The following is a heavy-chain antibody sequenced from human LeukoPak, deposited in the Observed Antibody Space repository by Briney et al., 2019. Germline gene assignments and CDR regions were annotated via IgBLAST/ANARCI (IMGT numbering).Heavy chain of an antibody. CDR3: ARSDLRSSRLGGDYNY. Sequence: ASVKVSCKASGYTFVGYYIHLVRQAPGQGLEWMGWISAYNGNTNYAQKLQGRVTMTTDTSTSTAYMELRSLRSDDTAVYYCARSDLRSSRLGGDYNYWGQGTLVTVSS. J-gene: IGHJ4*02. CDR1: GYTFVGYY. D-gene: IGHD4-17*01. V-gene: IGHV1-18*01. CDR2: ISAYNGNT.